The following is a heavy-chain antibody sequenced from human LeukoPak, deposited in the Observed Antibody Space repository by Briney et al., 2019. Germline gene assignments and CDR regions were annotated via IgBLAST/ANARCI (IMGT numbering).Heavy chain of an antibody. D-gene: IGHD4-17*01. CDR2: IYHSGST. V-gene: IGHV4-59*12. J-gene: IGHJ4*02. CDR3: AREIDYGDSYYFDY. CDR1: GGSISSYY. Sequence: PSETLSLTCTVSGGSISSYYWSWIRQPPGKGLEWIGYIYHSGSTYYNPSLKSRVTISVDRSKNQFSLKLSSVTAADTAVYYCAREIDYGDSYYFDYWGQGTLVTVSS.